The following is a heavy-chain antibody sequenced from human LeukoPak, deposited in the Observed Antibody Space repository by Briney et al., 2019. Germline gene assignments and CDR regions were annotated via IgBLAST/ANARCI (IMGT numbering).Heavy chain of an antibody. CDR2: INHSGST. J-gene: IGHJ6*03. Sequence: SETLSLTCAVYGGSFSGYYWSWIRQPPGKGLEWIWEINHSGSTNYNPSLKSRVTISVDTSKNQFSLKLSSVTAADTAVYYCARGHPSYDSSGYYLYYYYYYMDVWGKGTTVTVSS. CDR3: ARGHPSYDSSGYYLYYYYYYMDV. D-gene: IGHD3-22*01. CDR1: GGSFSGYY. V-gene: IGHV4-34*01.